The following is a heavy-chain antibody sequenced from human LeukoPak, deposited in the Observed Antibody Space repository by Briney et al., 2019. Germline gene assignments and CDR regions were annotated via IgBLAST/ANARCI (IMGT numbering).Heavy chain of an antibody. CDR1: GGSIAGFY. CDR3: ARRMTTDLSGAFDI. J-gene: IGHJ3*02. D-gene: IGHD4-11*01. Sequence: PSETLSLTCTVSGGSIAGFYWSWFRQSPGKGLEWIGYMYYSGSTYYNPSLKSRVSLSVDTSKNQFSLKLSSVTAADTAVYYCARRMTTDLSGAFDIWGQGTMVTVSS. V-gene: IGHV4-59*08. CDR2: MYYSGST.